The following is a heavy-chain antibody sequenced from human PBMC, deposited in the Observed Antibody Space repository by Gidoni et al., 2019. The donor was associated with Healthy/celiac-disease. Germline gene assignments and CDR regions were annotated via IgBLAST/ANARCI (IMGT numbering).Heavy chain of an antibody. J-gene: IGHJ4*02. CDR3: AKDPYYDSSGYPYFDY. CDR2: ISGSGGST. Sequence: EVQLLESGGGLVQPGGSLRLSCAASGFTFISYAMSWVRQAPGKGLEWVSAISGSGGSTYYADSVKGRFTISRDNSKNTLYLQMNSLRAEDTAVYYCAKDPYYDSSGYPYFDYWGQGTLVTVSS. V-gene: IGHV3-23*01. CDR1: GFTFISYA. D-gene: IGHD3-22*01.